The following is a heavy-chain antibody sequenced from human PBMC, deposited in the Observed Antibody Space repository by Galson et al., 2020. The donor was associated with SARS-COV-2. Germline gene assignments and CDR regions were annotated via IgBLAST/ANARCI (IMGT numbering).Heavy chain of an antibody. V-gene: IGHV4-39*01. Sequence: SETLSLTCTVSGGSISSSSYYWGWIRQPPGKGLEWIGSIYYSGSTYYNPSLKSRVTISADTSKNQLTLKLSSLTAADTAVYYCARLLGGSGLNPFPWGQGTLVTVSS. CDR2: IYYSGST. CDR3: ARLLGGSGLNPFP. J-gene: IGHJ5*02. CDR1: GGSISSSSYY. D-gene: IGHD3-10*01.